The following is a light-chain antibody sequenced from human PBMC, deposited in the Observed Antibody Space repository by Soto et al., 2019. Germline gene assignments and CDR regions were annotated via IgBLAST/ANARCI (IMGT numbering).Light chain of an antibody. CDR1: QSLLDSNGNNH. V-gene: IGKV2-28*01. CDR3: MQALQTPLT. CDR2: LGS. Sequence: DIVMTQSPLSLPVIPGEPASISCWSSQSLLDSNGNNHLNWYLQKPGQSPQVLIYLGSNRASGVPDRSSGSGSGTEFTLKISRVEAEDVGVYYCMQALQTPLTFGQGTRRESK. J-gene: IGKJ5*01.